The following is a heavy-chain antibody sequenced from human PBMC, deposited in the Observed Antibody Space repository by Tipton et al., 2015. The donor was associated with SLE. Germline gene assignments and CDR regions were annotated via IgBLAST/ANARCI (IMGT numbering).Heavy chain of an antibody. CDR2: IYYSGST. CDR1: GGSISSSSYY. V-gene: IGHV4-39*07. Sequence: TLSLTCTVSGGSISSSSYYWGWIRQPPGKGLEWIGSIYYSGSTYYNPSPKSRVTISVDTSKNQFSLKLSSVTAADTAVYYCAREPPRPDAFDIWGQGTMVTVSS. CDR3: AREPPRPDAFDI. J-gene: IGHJ3*02.